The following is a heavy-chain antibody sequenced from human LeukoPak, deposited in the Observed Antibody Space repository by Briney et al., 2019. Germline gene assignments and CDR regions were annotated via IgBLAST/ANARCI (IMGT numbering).Heavy chain of an antibody. CDR3: ARPVAYCSGGSCYPAEIDY. Sequence: SETLSLTCDVYGGSFSGYYWSWIRQPPEKGLEWIGEINHSGSTNYNPSLKSRVTISVDTSKNQFSLKLSSVTAADTAVYYCARPVAYCSGGSCYPAEIDYWGQGTLVTVSS. V-gene: IGHV4-34*01. J-gene: IGHJ4*02. CDR1: GGSFSGYY. CDR2: INHSGST. D-gene: IGHD2-15*01.